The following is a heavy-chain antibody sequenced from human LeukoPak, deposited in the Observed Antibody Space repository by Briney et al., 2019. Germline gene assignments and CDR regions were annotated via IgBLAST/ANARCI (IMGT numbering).Heavy chain of an antibody. CDR2: ISSSGFTI. V-gene: IGHV3-11*04. J-gene: IGHJ4*02. CDR3: ASSSAHFDY. D-gene: IGHD6-6*01. CDR1: GFTFSDYF. Sequence: GGSLRLSCAASGFTFSDYFMSWIRQAPGKGLEWVSCISSSGFTIYYGDSVKGRFTISRDNAKNSLYLQMNSLRAEDTAVYYCASSSAHFDYWGQGTLVTVSS.